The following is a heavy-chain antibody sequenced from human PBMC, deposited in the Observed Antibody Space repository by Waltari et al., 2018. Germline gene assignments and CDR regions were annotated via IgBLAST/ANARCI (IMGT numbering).Heavy chain of an antibody. Sequence: EVQLVESGGGLVQPGGSLRLSCAASGFTFSSYEMNWVRQAPGKGREWVSYISSSGSPIYYADSVKGRFTISRDNAANSLYLQMNSLRVEDTAVYYCAREGSFYFDSWGQGTLVTVSS. CDR1: GFTFSSYE. CDR3: AREGSFYFDS. D-gene: IGHD3-10*01. V-gene: IGHV3-48*03. J-gene: IGHJ4*02. CDR2: ISSSGSPI.